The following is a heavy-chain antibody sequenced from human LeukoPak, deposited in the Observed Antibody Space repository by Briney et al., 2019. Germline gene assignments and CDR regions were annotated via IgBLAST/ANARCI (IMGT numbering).Heavy chain of an antibody. D-gene: IGHD2-21*01. CDR3: ARDTFHPGLIDS. CDR1: GFTFSRYA. V-gene: IGHV3-21*05. Sequence: GGSLRLSCAASGFTFSRYAMNWVRQAPGKGLEWVSYINTDSSDIHYADSVKGRFTISRDNARNTLYLQLSSLRAEDSAVYYWARDTFHPGLIDSWGQGTLVTVSS. J-gene: IGHJ4*02. CDR2: INTDSSDI.